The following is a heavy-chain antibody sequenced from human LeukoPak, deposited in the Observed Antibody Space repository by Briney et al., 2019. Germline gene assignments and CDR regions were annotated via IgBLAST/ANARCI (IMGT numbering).Heavy chain of an antibody. CDR3: AGIPVFDVGLHQEPV. Sequence: SVKVSCKASGGTFSDYALNWVRQAPGQGLEWMGVFIPILGTANSTQKFQDRVTITADISTNTVYMELSSLRSEDTAVYFCAGIPVFDVGLHQEPVWGKGTTVTVSS. V-gene: IGHV1-69*06. CDR1: GGTFSDYA. CDR2: FIPILGTA. D-gene: IGHD1-26*01. J-gene: IGHJ6*04.